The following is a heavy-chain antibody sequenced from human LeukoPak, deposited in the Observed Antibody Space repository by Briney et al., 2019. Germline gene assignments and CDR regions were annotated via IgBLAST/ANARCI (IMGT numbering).Heavy chain of an antibody. CDR1: GFTFSSYA. CDR2: ISGSGGST. D-gene: IGHD3-22*01. CDR3: AKGDSSGYYYNWFDP. J-gene: IGHJ5*02. V-gene: IGHV3-23*01. Sequence: GGSLRLSCAASGFTFSSYAMSWVRQAPGKGLEWVSAISGSGGSTYYADSVKGRFTISRDNSKNTLYLQMSSLRAEDMALYYCAKGDSSGYYYNWFDPWGQGTLVTVSS.